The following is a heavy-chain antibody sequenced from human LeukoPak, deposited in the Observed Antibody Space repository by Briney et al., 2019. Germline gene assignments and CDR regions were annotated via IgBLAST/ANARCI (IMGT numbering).Heavy chain of an antibody. CDR1: GGSISSYY. CDR3: ARDGGYGDAFDN. J-gene: IGHJ3*02. V-gene: IGHV4-59*01. Sequence: PSETLSLTCTVSGGSISSYYWSWIRQPPGKGLEWIGYVYDSGSTNYNPSLKSRVTISVDTSKNQFSLKLSSVTAADTAVYCCARDGGYGDAFDNWGQGTMVTVSS. CDR2: VYDSGST. D-gene: IGHD5-12*01.